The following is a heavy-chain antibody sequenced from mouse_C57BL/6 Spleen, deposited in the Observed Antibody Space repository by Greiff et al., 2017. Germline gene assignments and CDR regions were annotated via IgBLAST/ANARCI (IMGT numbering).Heavy chain of an antibody. CDR1: GYAFSSYW. CDR3: ASNYGSSYGFDY. Sequence: QVQLLQSGAELVKPGASVKISCKASGYAFSSYWMNWVKQRPGKGLEWIGQFYPGDGDTKYNGKFKGKATLTADKSSNTAYMQLSSLTSEDSAVYYCASNYGSSYGFDYWGQGTTLTVSS. CDR2: FYPGDGDT. J-gene: IGHJ2*01. V-gene: IGHV1-80*01. D-gene: IGHD1-1*01.